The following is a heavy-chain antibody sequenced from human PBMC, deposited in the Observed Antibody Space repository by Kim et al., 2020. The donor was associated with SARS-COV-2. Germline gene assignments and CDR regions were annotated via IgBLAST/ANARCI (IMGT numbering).Heavy chain of an antibody. CDR3: ARLTVVVPAAIYPSVIDP. J-gene: IGHJ5*02. CDR2: IYYSGST. Sequence: SETLSLTCTVSGGSISSSSYYWGWIRQPPGKGLEWIGSIYYSGSTYYNPSLKSRVTISVDTSKNQFSLKLSSVTAADTAVYYCARLTVVVPAAIYPSVIDPWGQGTLVTVSS. D-gene: IGHD2-2*01. V-gene: IGHV4-39*01. CDR1: GGSISSSSYY.